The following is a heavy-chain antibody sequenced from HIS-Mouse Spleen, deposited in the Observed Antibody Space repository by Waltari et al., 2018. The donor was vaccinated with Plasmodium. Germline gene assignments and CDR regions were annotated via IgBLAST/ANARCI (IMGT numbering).Heavy chain of an antibody. CDR2: IKQEGSEK. CDR1: GFTFSSYW. D-gene: IGHD6-13*01. CDR3: ASSWYCYFDL. Sequence: EVQLVESGGGLVQPGGSLRLSCAASGFTFSSYWMSGVRQAPGKGMEGGANIKQEGSEKYYVESVKGRFTISRDNANNSLYLQMNSLRAEDTAVYYCASSWYCYFDLWGRGTLVTVSS. J-gene: IGHJ2*01. V-gene: IGHV3-7*01.